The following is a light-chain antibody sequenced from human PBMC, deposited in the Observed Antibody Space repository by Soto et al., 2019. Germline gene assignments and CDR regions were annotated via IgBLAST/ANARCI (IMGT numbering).Light chain of an antibody. CDR3: QHSNRYPWP. CDR2: SAF. Sequence: MSLSPAALSASVGDRVTITCRASPSVRTYLTWYQQKPGQAPKLLIYSAFTLQTGVPSRSSGSGSGTEFTLTISSLQPDDFTTYYCQHSNRYPWPFGQRTKV. V-gene: IGKV1-39*01. J-gene: IGKJ1*01. CDR1: PSVRTY.